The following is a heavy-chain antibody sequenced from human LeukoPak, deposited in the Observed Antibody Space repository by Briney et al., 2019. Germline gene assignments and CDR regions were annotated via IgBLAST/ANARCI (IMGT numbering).Heavy chain of an antibody. CDR2: IRTKANNYAT. Sequence: PGGSLKLSCAASGFTFSGSTVHWVRQASGKGLDWVGHIRTKANNYATAYAASGKGRLTISTDDSKNTAYLQINSLKSEDTAVYCCSRHEALPGDYWGQGTLVTVSS. CDR3: SRHEALPGDY. CDR1: GFTFSGST. J-gene: IGHJ4*02. D-gene: IGHD2-21*02. V-gene: IGHV3-73*01.